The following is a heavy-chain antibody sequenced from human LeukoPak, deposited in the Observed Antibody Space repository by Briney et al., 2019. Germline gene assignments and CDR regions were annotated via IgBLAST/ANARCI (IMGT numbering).Heavy chain of an antibody. V-gene: IGHV3-30*02. Sequence: PGGSLRLSCAASGFTFSSYGMHWVRQAPGKGLEWVAFIRYDGSNKYYADSVKGRFTISRDNSKNTLYLQMNSLRAEDTAVYYCAKKQGVRSSSWYYFDYWGQGTLVTVSS. CDR3: AKKQGVRSSSWYYFDY. CDR1: GFTFSSYG. J-gene: IGHJ4*02. D-gene: IGHD6-13*01. CDR2: IRYDGSNK.